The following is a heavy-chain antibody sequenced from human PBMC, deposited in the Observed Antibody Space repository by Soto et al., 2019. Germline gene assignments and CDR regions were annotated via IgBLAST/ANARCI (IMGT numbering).Heavy chain of an antibody. CDR2: IKTGGSEK. J-gene: IGHJ4*02. V-gene: IGHV3-7*05. CDR3: ASSMGRGGNDY. CDR1: GFTFSDYW. D-gene: IGHD3-10*01. Sequence: EVQLVASGGGLVQPVGSLRLSCAASGFTFSDYWMSWVRQAPGKGLECVANIKTGGSEKYYVDPVKGRFTISSDNAKNSLYLQMNSLRAEDTAVYYCASSMGRGGNDYWGQGTLVAVSS.